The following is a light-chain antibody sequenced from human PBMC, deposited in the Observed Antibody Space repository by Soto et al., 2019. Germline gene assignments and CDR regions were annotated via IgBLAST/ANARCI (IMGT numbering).Light chain of an antibody. CDR3: QKFSAVPT. Sequence: DIQMTQSPSSLSASVGDRVTITCRASQAIYNYLAWYQQKPWKVPTLLISAASTLQSGVPSRFSGSGSGPDFTITISSLQPEDVATYYWQKFSAVPTFGGGTKVEI. CDR1: QAIYNY. CDR2: AAS. J-gene: IGKJ4*01. V-gene: IGKV1-27*01.